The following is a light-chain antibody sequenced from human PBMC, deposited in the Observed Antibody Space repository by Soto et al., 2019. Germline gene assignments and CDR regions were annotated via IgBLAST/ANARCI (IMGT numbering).Light chain of an antibody. CDR2: AAS. J-gene: IGKJ4*01. CDR3: QQSYSTPLT. V-gene: IGKV1-39*01. CDR1: QSISSS. Sequence: DIQMTQSPSSLSASVGDSVTITCRASQSISSSLNWYQQKPGKAPRLLIYAASTLQSGVPSGFSGSGSGTDFTLTISSLQPEDFATYYCQQSYSTPLTFGGGTKVDIK.